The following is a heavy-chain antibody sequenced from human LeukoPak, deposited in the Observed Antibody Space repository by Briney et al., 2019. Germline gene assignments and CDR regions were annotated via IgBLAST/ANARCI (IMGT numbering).Heavy chain of an antibody. D-gene: IGHD3-9*01. CDR1: GYTFTSYG. J-gene: IGHJ6*02. V-gene: IGHV1-18*01. CDR2: ISAYSGDT. Sequence: GASVKVSCKASGYTFTSYGISWVRQAPGQGPEWMGWISAYSGDTNYAQKFQGRATMTTDTSTSTAYMELSSLRSEDTAVYYCARGLLVIIEVAGYYYGMDVWGQGTTVTVSS. CDR3: ARGLLVIIEVAGYYYGMDV.